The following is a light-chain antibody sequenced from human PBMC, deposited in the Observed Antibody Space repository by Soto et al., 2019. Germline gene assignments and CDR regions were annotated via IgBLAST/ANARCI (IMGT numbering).Light chain of an antibody. CDR2: DVS. J-gene: IGLJ2*01. Sequence: QSALTQPASVCGSPGQSITISCTGTSSDVGGYNYVSWYQQHPGKAPKLMSYDVSNWPSGVSNRFSGSKSGHTASLTISGLQAEDEDDYYCSSYTSSSTLVFGGGTKFTVL. V-gene: IGLV2-14*01. CDR1: SSDVGGYNY. CDR3: SSYTSSSTLV.